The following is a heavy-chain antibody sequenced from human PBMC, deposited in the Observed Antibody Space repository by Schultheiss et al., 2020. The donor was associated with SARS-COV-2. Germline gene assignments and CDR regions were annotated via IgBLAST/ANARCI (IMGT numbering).Heavy chain of an antibody. CDR1: GFTFDDYA. CDR3: AKDRLRGGVVTPVIFDY. V-gene: IGHV3-9*01. J-gene: IGHJ4*02. Sequence: GGSLRLSCAASGFTFDDYAMHWVRQAPGKGLEWVSGISWNSGSIGYADSVKGRFTISRDNAKNSLYLQMNSLRAEDTAVYYCAKDRLRGGVVTPVIFDYWGQGTLVTVAS. CDR2: ISWNSGSI. D-gene: IGHD4-23*01.